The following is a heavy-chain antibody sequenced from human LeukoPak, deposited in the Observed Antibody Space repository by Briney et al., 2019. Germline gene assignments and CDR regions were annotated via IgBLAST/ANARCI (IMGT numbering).Heavy chain of an antibody. CDR1: GGSFSGYY. CDR3: ARVRIAAAGTAYYYYGMDV. V-gene: IGHV4-34*01. Sequence: KPSETLSLTCAVYGGSFSGYYWSWIRQPPGKGLEWIGEINHSGSTNYNPSLKSRVTISVDTSKNQFSLKLSSVTAADTAVYYCARVRIAAAGTAYYYYGMDVWGQGTTVTVS. J-gene: IGHJ6*02. CDR2: INHSGST. D-gene: IGHD6-13*01.